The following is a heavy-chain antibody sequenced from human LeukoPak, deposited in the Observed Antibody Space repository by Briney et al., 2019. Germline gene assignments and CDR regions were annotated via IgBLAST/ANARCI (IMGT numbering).Heavy chain of an antibody. CDR1: GFTFDDYA. V-gene: IGHV3-9*01. J-gene: IGHJ4*02. CDR3: AKDSRCSGGSCYGAFDY. CDR2: ISWNSGSI. D-gene: IGHD2-15*01. Sequence: PGGSLRLSCAASGFTFDDYAMHWVRQAPGKGLEWVSGISWNSGSIGYADSVKGRFTISRDNAKNSLYLQMNSLRAEDTALYYCAKDSRCSGGSCYGAFDYWGQGTLVTVSS.